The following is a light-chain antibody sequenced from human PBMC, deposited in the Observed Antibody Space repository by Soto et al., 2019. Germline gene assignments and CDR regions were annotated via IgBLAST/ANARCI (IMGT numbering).Light chain of an antibody. V-gene: IGKV3-15*01. CDR1: ESVSSN. CDR2: GAS. J-gene: IGKJ2*01. CDR3: QQLNSYPYT. Sequence: EIVMTQSPATLSVSPGERATLSCRASESVSSNLAWYQQKPGQAPRLLIYGASTRATGIPARISGSGSGTEFTLTISSLQPEDFATYYCQQLNSYPYTFGQGTKLEIK.